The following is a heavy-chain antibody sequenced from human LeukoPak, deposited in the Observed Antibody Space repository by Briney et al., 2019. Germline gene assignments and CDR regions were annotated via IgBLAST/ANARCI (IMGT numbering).Heavy chain of an antibody. D-gene: IGHD3-16*02. V-gene: IGHV3-74*01. CDR3: ARWDCVWGSYRHAYDY. CDR1: GFTFCSSW. J-gene: IGHJ4*02. Sequence: GGSLRLSCAASGFTFCSSWMHWVRQAPGKGLVWVSRINNDGSSTTYADSVKGRFTISRDNAKNMLYLQMNSLRAEDTVVYYCARWDCVWGSYRHAYDYWGQGTLVTVSS. CDR2: INNDGSST.